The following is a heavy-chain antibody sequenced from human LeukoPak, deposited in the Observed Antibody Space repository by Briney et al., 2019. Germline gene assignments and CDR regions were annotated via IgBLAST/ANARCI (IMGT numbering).Heavy chain of an antibody. V-gene: IGHV3-48*03. J-gene: IGHJ6*03. Sequence: GGSLRLSCAASGFTFSSYEMNWVRQAPGKGLEWVSYISSSGSTIYYADSVKGRFTISRDNAKNSLYLQMNSLRAEDTTVYYCARDPGGYMDVWGKGTTVTISS. CDR1: GFTFSSYE. D-gene: IGHD3-10*01. CDR2: ISSSGSTI. CDR3: ARDPGGYMDV.